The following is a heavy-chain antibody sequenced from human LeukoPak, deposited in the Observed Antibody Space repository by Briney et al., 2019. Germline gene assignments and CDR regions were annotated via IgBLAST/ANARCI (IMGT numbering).Heavy chain of an antibody. J-gene: IGHJ4*02. CDR3: ARERAAAYFDY. CDR1: GFTFSSYG. Sequence: GGSLRLSCAASGFTFSSYGMHGVRQAPGKGLEWVAVIWYDGSNKYYADSVKGRFTISRDNSKNTLYLQMNSLRAEDTAVYYCARERAAAYFDYWGQGTLVTVSS. D-gene: IGHD6-13*01. CDR2: IWYDGSNK. V-gene: IGHV3-33*01.